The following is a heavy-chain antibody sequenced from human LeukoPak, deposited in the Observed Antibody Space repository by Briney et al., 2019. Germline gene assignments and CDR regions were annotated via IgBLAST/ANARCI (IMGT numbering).Heavy chain of an antibody. Sequence: QAGGSLRLSCAASGFTFSSYSMNWVRQAPGKGLEWVSYISSSSSTIYYADSVKGRFTISRDNAKNSLYLQMNSLRAEDTAVYYCARDGRGYFDYWGQGTLVTVSS. CDR1: GFTFSSYS. J-gene: IGHJ4*02. V-gene: IGHV3-48*01. CDR2: ISSSSSTI. CDR3: ARDGRGYFDY. D-gene: IGHD1-26*01.